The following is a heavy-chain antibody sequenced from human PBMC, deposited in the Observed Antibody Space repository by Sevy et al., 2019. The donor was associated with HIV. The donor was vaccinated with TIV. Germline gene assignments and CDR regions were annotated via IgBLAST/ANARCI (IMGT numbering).Heavy chain of an antibody. D-gene: IGHD3-10*01. CDR3: CTYYHGSGSYYNLDY. V-gene: IGHV3-7*03. CDR2: IKQDGSEK. Sequence: GGSLRLSCAASGFTFSSYWMSWVRQAPGKGLEWVANIKQDGSEKYYVDSVKGRFTISRDNAKNSLYLQMNSLRAEDTAVYYCCTYYHGSGSYYNLDYWGQGTLVTVSS. CDR1: GFTFSSYW. J-gene: IGHJ4*02.